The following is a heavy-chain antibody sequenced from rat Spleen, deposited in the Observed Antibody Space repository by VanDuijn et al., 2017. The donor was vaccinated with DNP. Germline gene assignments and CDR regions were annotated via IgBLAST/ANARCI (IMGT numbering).Heavy chain of an antibody. V-gene: IGHV5-19*01. CDR1: GFTFSNYG. J-gene: IGHJ2*01. Sequence: EVQLVESGGGLVQPGRSLKLSCAASGFTFSNYGMHWIRQAPTKGLEWVASISPSGDSTYYRDSVKGRFTISRDNAKSTLYLQMNSLRSEDTATYYCTRVIYYYLDYWGQGVMVTVSS. CDR3: TRVIYYYLDY. CDR2: ISPSGDST. D-gene: IGHD1-1*01.